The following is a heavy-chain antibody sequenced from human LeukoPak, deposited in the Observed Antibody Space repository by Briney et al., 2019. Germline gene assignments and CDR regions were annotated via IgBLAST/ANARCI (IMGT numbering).Heavy chain of an antibody. CDR3: ARIGAYYDLDY. D-gene: IGHD3-22*01. V-gene: IGHV3-48*03. CDR1: GFTFISYE. J-gene: IGHJ4*02. CDR2: ISSSGSSI. Sequence: GGSLRLSCAASGFTFISYEMNRVRQAPGKGLEWVSYISSSGSSIYYADSVKGRFTISRDNAKNSLYLQMNSLRAEDTAVYYCARIGAYYDLDYWGQGTLVTVSS.